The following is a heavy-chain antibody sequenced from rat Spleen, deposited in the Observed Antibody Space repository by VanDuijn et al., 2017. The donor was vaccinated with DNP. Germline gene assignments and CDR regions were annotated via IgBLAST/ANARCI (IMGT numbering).Heavy chain of an antibody. CDR2: ITANSGGT. Sequence: EVQLVESGGGLVQPGRSLKLSCVAFGFTFNNYWMTWIRQVPGKGLEWVASITANSGGTYYPDSVKGRFTISRDNAENTLYLQMNSLKPEDTATYYCARGITSIYWYFDFWGPGTMVTVSS. J-gene: IGHJ1*01. V-gene: IGHV5-31*01. CDR3: ARGITSIYWYFDF. D-gene: IGHD3-1*01. CDR1: GFTFNNYW.